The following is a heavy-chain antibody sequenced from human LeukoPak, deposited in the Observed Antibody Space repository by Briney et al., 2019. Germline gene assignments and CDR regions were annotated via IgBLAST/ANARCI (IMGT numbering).Heavy chain of an antibody. J-gene: IGHJ4*02. V-gene: IGHV6-1*01. CDR3: ARGPGGSSSSDFDY. D-gene: IGHD6-6*01. CDR2: TYYKSKWYN. CDR1: GDSISSNSAA. Sequence: SQTLSLTCAISGDSISSNSAAWNWIRQSPSRGLEWLGRTYYKSKWYNDYAVAVKSRITINPDTSKNQYSLQLNSVTPEDTAVYYCARGPGGSSSSDFDYWGQGTLVTVSS.